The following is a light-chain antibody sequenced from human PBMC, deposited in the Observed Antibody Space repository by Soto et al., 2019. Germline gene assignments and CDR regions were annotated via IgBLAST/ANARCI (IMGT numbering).Light chain of an antibody. CDR2: GES. CDR1: QNINSN. J-gene: IGKJ4*01. CDR3: QQYMDWLPLT. V-gene: IGKV3D-15*01. Sequence: EILMTQSPLTLSVSPGEGATLSCRASQNINSNLAWNQQRPGQAPRVLIYGESSRASGIPDRFSGSGSGTDFTRTINRLEPDDFAVYCRQQYMDWLPLTFGGGTRVESK.